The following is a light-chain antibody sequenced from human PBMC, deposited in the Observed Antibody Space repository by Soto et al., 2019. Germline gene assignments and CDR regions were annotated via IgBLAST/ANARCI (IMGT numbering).Light chain of an antibody. CDR2: RNN. Sequence: QSVLTQPPSASGTPGQRVTISCSGSSSNIGSNYVYWYQQLPGTAPKLLIYRNNQRPSGVPDRFSGSKSGTSASLAISGLRSEDEADYYCAPWDDSLSVLVFGGGTKLTVL. CDR1: SSNIGSNY. V-gene: IGLV1-47*01. J-gene: IGLJ2*01. CDR3: APWDDSLSVLV.